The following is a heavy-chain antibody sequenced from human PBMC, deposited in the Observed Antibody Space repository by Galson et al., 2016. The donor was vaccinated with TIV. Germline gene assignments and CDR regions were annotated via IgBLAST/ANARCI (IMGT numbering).Heavy chain of an antibody. CDR3: ARIIGYWVGYYTMDV. CDR2: ISNSGDYI. CDR1: GFTFSGHS. D-gene: IGHD2-8*02. V-gene: IGHV3-21*01. J-gene: IGHJ6*02. Sequence: SLRLSCAASGFTFSGHSMNWVRQAPGKGLDWVSSISNSGDYIYYSASMKGRFTISRDNAKKSLYLQMHSMRAEDTAVYYCARIIGYWVGYYTMDVWGQGTTVTVSS.